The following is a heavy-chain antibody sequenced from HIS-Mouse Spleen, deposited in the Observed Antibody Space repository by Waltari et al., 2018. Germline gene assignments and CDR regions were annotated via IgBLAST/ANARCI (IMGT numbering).Heavy chain of an antibody. Sequence: HVPLVQSGAAVKKPGSSAKASCNASGGHFSSQAIRRGRPDPGQGLGWMGGIIPIFGTANYAQKFQGRVTITADESTSTAYMELSSLRSEDTAVYYCATTYYYDSSGYWFDPWGQGTLVTVSS. CDR2: IIPIFGTA. J-gene: IGHJ5*02. D-gene: IGHD3-22*01. CDR1: GGHFSSQA. V-gene: IGHV1-69*01. CDR3: ATTYYYDSSGYWFDP.